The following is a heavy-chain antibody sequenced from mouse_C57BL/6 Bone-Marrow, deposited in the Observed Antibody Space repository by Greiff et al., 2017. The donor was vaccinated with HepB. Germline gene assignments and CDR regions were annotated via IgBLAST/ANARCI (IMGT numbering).Heavy chain of an antibody. CDR2: IYPGSGST. Sequence: QVQLQQPGAELVKPGASVKMSCTASGSTFTSYWITWVKQRPGPGLEWIGDIYPGSGSTNYNEKFKSKATLTVDTSSSTAYMQLSSLTSEDSAVYYCGRRYYYGSIYLDYWGQGTTLTVSS. J-gene: IGHJ2*01. V-gene: IGHV1-55*01. CDR1: GSTFTSYW. CDR3: GRRYYYGSIYLDY. D-gene: IGHD1-1*01.